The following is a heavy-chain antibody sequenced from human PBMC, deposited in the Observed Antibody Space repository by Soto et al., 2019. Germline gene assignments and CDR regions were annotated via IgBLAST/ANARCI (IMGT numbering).Heavy chain of an antibody. V-gene: IGHV5-10-1*01. D-gene: IGHD1-26*01. Sequence: PGESLKISCKGSGYSFTSYWISWVRQMPGKGLEWMGRIDPSDSYTNYSPSFQGHVTISADKSISTAYLQWSSLKASDTAMYYCARLGVGATSDYYYYYGMDVWGQGTTVTVSS. CDR2: IDPSDSYT. CDR1: GYSFTSYW. J-gene: IGHJ6*02. CDR3: ARLGVGATSDYYYYYGMDV.